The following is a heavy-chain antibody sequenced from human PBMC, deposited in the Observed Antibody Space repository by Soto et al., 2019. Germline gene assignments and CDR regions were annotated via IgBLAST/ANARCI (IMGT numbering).Heavy chain of an antibody. CDR3: ARDDLPGYYDSSGYYGSYYYGMDV. CDR2: IYYSGST. Sequence: PSETLSLTCTVSGGSISRGDYYWSWIRHPPGKGLEWIGYIYYSGSTYYNPSLKSRVTISVDTSKNQFSLKLSSVTAADTAVYYCARDDLPGYYDSSGYYGSYYYGMDVWGQGTTVTVSS. V-gene: IGHV4-30-4*01. D-gene: IGHD3-22*01. CDR1: GGSISRGDYY. J-gene: IGHJ6*02.